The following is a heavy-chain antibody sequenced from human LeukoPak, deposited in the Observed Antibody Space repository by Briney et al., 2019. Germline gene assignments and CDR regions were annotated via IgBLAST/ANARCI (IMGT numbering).Heavy chain of an antibody. CDR1: GFTFSSYA. D-gene: IGHD2-2*01. J-gene: IGHJ4*02. V-gene: IGHV3-30-3*01. CDR2: ISYDGSNK. CDR3: AKDLDVPAASFDY. Sequence: GGSLRLSCAASGFTFSSYAMHWVRQAPGKGLEWVAVISYDGSNKYYADSVKGRFTISRDNSKNTLYLQMNSLRAEDTAVYYCAKDLDVPAASFDYWGQGTLVTVSS.